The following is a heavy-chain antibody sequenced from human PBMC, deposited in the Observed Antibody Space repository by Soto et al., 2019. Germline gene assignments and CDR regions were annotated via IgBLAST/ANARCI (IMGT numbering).Heavy chain of an antibody. CDR2: ISWDGGST. CDR1: GFTFDDYA. V-gene: IGHV3-43D*03. CDR3: AKGIPLGGAFDI. J-gene: IGHJ3*02. D-gene: IGHD3-16*01. Sequence: GESLKISCADSGFTFDDYAMHWVRQAPGKGLEWVSLISWDGGSTYYTDSVKGRFTISRDNSKNSLYLQMNSLRAEDTALYYCAKGIPLGGAFDIWGQGTMVTVSS.